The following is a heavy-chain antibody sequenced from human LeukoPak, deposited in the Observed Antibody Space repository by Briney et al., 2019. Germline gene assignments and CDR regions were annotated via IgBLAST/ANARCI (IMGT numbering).Heavy chain of an antibody. J-gene: IGHJ4*02. CDR1: RFTFSNYG. CDR2: IWYDGSNK. V-gene: IGHV3-33*06. CDR3: AKDGGYGSGSYYPDY. Sequence: GGSLRLSCAASRFTFSNYGMHWVRQAPGKGVEWVAVIWYDGSNKYYADSVKGRFTISRDNSKNTLYLQMNSLRAEDTAVYYCAKDGGYGSGSYYPDYWGQGTLVTVSS. D-gene: IGHD3-10*01.